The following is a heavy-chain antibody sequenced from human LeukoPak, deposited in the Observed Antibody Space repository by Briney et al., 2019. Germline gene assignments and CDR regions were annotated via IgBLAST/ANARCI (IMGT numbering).Heavy chain of an antibody. CDR2: FDPEDGET. D-gene: IGHD1-26*01. CDR1: GYTLTELS. J-gene: IGHJ4*02. V-gene: IGHV1-24*01. Sequence: GASVKVSCKVSGYTLTELSVHWVRQAPGKGLEWVGGFDPEDGETIYAQEFQGRVTMTEDTSTDTAYMELSSLRSEDTAVYYCATGGFHSGRIFDYWGQGTLVTVSS. CDR3: ATGGFHSGRIFDY.